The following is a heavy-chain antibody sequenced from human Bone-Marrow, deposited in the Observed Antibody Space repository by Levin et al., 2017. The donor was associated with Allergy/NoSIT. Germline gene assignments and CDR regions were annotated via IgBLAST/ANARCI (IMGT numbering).Heavy chain of an antibody. CDR3: AREGARASAGDY. CDR1: GYSFTTYP. J-gene: IGHJ4*02. D-gene: IGHD6-13*01. CDR2: INTITGNP. Sequence: GASVKVSCKASGYSFTTYPVHWVRQAPGQGPEWMGWINTITGNPTYAQGFAGRFVFSLDTSVNTAYLQITSLQTEDTAVYYCAREGARASAGDYWGRGTQVTVSS. V-gene: IGHV7-4-1*02.